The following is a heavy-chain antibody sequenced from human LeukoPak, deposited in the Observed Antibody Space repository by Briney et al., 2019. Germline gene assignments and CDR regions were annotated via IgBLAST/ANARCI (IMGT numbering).Heavy chain of an antibody. J-gene: IGHJ4*02. CDR2: ISYDGSNK. V-gene: IGHV3-30*18. CDR1: GFTFSSYG. Sequence: GGSLRLSCAASGFTFSSYGMHWVRQAPGKGLEWVAVISYDGSNKYYADSVKGRFTISRDNSKNTLYLQMNSLRAEDTAVYYCAKPQGLDYGDYLYYFDCWGQGTLVTVSS. CDR3: AKPQGLDYGDYLYYFDC. D-gene: IGHD4-17*01.